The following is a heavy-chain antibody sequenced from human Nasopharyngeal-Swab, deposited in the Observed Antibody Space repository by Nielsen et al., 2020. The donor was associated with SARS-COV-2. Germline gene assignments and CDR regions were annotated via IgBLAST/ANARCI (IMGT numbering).Heavy chain of an antibody. J-gene: IGHJ6*02. CDR3: AKDMGNYYGSTRMDV. CDR2: IKQDGTLK. D-gene: IGHD3-10*01. CDR1: GFTFSDYW. V-gene: IGHV3-7*03. Sequence: GGSLRLSCGGSGFTFSDYWMSWVRQSPEKGLEWVSNIKQDGTLKSYVDSVKGRVTISRDNAKNTLYLQMNSLRPEDTALYYCAKDMGNYYGSTRMDVWGQGTTVTVSS.